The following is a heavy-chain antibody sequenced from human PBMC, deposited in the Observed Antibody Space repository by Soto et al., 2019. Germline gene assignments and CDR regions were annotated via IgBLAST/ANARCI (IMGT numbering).Heavy chain of an antibody. CDR3: ASVVTAMSWGAFDI. Sequence: GGSLRLSCAASGFTFSSYGMHWVRQAPGKGLEWVAVISYDGSNKYYADSVKGRFTISRDNSKNTLYLQMNSLRAEDTAVYYCASVVTAMSWGAFDIWGQGTMVTVSS. CDR1: GFTFSSYG. J-gene: IGHJ3*02. D-gene: IGHD2-21*02. V-gene: IGHV3-30*03. CDR2: ISYDGSNK.